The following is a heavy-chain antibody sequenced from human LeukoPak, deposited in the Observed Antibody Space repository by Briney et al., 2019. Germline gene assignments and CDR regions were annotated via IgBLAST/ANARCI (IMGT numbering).Heavy chain of an antibody. CDR1: GGSFSDYY. V-gene: IGHV4-34*01. J-gene: IGHJ4*02. D-gene: IGHD3-16*02. CDR3: ASHYSSGSYRYTGSFDS. CDR2: INHSRTT. Sequence: PSETLSLTCAVYGGSFSDYYWSWIRQPPGKGLEWIGEINHSRTTNYSPSLKSRVSISVDTSKNQFSLKSNSVTAADAAMYYCASHYSSGSYRYTGSFDSWGQGMLVNVSS.